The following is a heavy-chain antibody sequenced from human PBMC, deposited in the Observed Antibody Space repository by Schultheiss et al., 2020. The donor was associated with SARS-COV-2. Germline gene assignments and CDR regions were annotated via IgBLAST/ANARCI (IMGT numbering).Heavy chain of an antibody. CDR1: GFSLSTSGVG. D-gene: IGHD2-21*02. Sequence: SGPTLVKPAQTLTLTCTFSGFSLSTSGVGVAWIRQPPGKALEWLALIYWDDDKRSSPSLKSRLTITKDTSKNQVVLTITNMDPVDTATYYCAHTLVVVTGDAFDIWGQGTMVTVSS. CDR2: IYWDDDK. V-gene: IGHV2-5*02. CDR3: AHTLVVVTGDAFDI. J-gene: IGHJ3*02.